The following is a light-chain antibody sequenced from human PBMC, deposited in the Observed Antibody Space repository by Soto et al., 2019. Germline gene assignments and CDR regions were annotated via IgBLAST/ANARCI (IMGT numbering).Light chain of an antibody. CDR3: QQYNSYSEA. Sequence: QAAATRYRYTAPRATLSGRASQSVSSNLAWYQQKPGQAPRLLIYDASTRATGIPARFSGSGSGTEFTLTISSLQPDDFATYYCQQYNSYSEAFGQGTKVDIK. J-gene: IGKJ1*01. CDR1: QSVSSN. V-gene: IGKV3D-15*01. CDR2: DAS.